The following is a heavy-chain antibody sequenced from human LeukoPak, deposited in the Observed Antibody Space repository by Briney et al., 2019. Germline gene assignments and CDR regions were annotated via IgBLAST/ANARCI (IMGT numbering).Heavy chain of an antibody. Sequence: SETLSLTCTVSGGSISSGGYYWSWIRQHPGKGLEWIGYIYYSGSTYYNPSLKSRVTISVDTSKNQFSLKLSSVTAADTALYFCASVLNPPKFSDSWGQGTLVTVSS. D-gene: IGHD6-6*01. CDR2: IYYSGST. V-gene: IGHV4-31*02. CDR3: ASVLNPPKFSDS. CDR1: GGSISSGGYY. J-gene: IGHJ4*02.